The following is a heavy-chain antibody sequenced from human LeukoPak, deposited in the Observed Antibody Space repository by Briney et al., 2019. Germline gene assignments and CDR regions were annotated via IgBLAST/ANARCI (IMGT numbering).Heavy chain of an antibody. D-gene: IGHD3-16*01. CDR2: IYTSGST. V-gene: IGHV4-4*07. CDR3: ARGPSHDYYPAHFDC. Sequence: SETLPLTCTVSGGSISSYYWSWIRQPAGKGLEWIGRIYTSGSTNHNPSLKSRVTMSVETSKNQFFLKLSSVTAGDTAVYYCARGPSHDYYPAHFDCWGQGTLVTVSS. J-gene: IGHJ4*02. CDR1: GGSISSYY.